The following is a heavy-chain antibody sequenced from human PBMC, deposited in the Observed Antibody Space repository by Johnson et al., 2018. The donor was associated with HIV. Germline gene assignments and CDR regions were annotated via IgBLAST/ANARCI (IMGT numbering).Heavy chain of an antibody. CDR1: GFTFSDYY. V-gene: IGHV3-30-3*01. CDR3: AREEIVVVTAMDAFDI. Sequence: QVQLVESGGGLVKPGGSLRLSCAASGFTFSDYYMNWMRQAPGKGLEWVAVISYDGSNKYYADSVKGRFTISRDKSKNTLYLQMNSLRAEDTAVYYCAREEIVVVTAMDAFDIWGQGTMVTVSS. CDR2: ISYDGSNK. J-gene: IGHJ3*02. D-gene: IGHD2-21*02.